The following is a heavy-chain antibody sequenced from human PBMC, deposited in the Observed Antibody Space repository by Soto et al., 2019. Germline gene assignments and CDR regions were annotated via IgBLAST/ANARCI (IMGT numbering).Heavy chain of an antibody. V-gene: IGHV3-23*01. J-gene: IGHJ4*02. CDR1: GFTFSSFA. CDR2: INRMDGST. Sequence: ESGGGSIQPGGSLGLSCVASGFTFSSFAMSWVRQAPGKGLEWVSSINRMDGSTYYADSVKGRLTISRDNSKNTLYLQMDSLRAEDTAVYYCAKNYYFDNWGQGTLVIVSS. CDR3: AKNYYFDN.